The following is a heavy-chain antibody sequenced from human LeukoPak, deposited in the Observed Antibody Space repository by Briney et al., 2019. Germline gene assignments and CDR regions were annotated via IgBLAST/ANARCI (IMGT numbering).Heavy chain of an antibody. D-gene: IGHD2-2*01. V-gene: IGHV3-53*01. CDR3: ARASQLFGYFDY. CDR2: IYSGGST. Sequence: PGGSLRLSCAASGFTVSSNYMSWVRQAPGKGLEWVSVIYSGGSTYYADSVKGRFTISRDNSKNTLYLQMNSLRAEDTGVYYCARASQLFGYFDYWGQGTLVTVSS. CDR1: GFTVSSNY. J-gene: IGHJ4*02.